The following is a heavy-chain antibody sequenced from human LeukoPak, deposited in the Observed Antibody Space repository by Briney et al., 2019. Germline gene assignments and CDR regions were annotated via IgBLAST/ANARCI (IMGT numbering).Heavy chain of an antibody. J-gene: IGHJ4*02. CDR1: GFTFSSYA. CDR2: IYGGGST. Sequence: GGSLRLSCAASGFTFSSYAMSWVRRAPGKGLEWVSLIYGGGSTYYADSVKGRFTISRDNSKNTLYLQMNSLRAEDTAVYYCAKGMGDSVGYFDYWGQGTLVTVSS. CDR3: AKGMGDSVGYFDY. D-gene: IGHD2-21*01. V-gene: IGHV3-23*03.